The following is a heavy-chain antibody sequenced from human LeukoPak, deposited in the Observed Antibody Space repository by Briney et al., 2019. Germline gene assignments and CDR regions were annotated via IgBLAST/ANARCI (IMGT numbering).Heavy chain of an antibody. CDR2: IYSGGST. CDR3: ARDTDPYYYGSGPNAFDI. D-gene: IGHD3-10*01. V-gene: IGHV3-53*01. Sequence: GGSLRLSCAASGFTFSDYYMSWIRQAPGKGLEWVSVIYSGGSTYYADSVKGRFTISRDNSKNTLYLQMNSLRAEDTAVYYCARDTDPYYYGSGPNAFDIWGQGAMVTVSS. CDR1: GFTFSDYY. J-gene: IGHJ3*02.